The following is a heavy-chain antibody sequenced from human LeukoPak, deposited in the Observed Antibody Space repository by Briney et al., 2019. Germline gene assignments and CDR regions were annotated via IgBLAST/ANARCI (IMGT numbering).Heavy chain of an antibody. CDR1: GCSVSSYY. Sequence: SETLSRTCTGSGCSVSSYYWSWLRQPPGNGLEWMGYIYYSGSTNYNPSLKSRVNISVDTSKNQFSLKLTSVTAADTAVSYCASDNLGSYYDPLGAFDIWGQGTMVTVSS. D-gene: IGHD1-26*01. J-gene: IGHJ3*02. CDR2: IYYSGST. V-gene: IGHV4-59*02. CDR3: ASDNLGSYYDPLGAFDI.